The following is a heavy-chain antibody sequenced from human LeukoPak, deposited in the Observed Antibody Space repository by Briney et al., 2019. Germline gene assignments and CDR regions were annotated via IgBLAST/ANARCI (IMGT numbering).Heavy chain of an antibody. CDR1: GGSISSYY. CDR3: ARTVGANWDLFDY. D-gene: IGHD7-27*01. Sequence: PSETLSLTCTVSGGSISSYYWSWIRQPPGKGLEWIGYIYYSGSTNYNPSLKSRVTISVDTSKNQFSLKLSSVTAADTAVYYCARTVGANWDLFDYWGQGTLVTVSS. V-gene: IGHV4-59*08. CDR2: IYYSGST. J-gene: IGHJ4*02.